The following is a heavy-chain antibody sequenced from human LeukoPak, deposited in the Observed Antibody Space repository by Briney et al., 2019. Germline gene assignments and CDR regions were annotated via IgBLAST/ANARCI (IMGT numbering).Heavy chain of an antibody. CDR3: ARSRAVWSIVVVPAANDY. Sequence: PSETLSLTCAVYGGSFSGYYWSWIRQPPGKGLEWIEEINHSGSTNYNPSLKSRVTISVDTSKNQFSLKLSSVTAADTAVYYCARSRAVWSIVVVPAANDYWGQGTLVTVSS. V-gene: IGHV4-34*01. CDR1: GGSFSGYY. D-gene: IGHD2-2*01. J-gene: IGHJ4*02. CDR2: INHSGST.